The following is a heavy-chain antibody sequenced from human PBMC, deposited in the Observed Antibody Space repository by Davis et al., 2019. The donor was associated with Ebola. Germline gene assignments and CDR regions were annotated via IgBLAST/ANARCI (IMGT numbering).Heavy chain of an antibody. D-gene: IGHD6-19*01. CDR3: ARDNGLAVALDY. Sequence: ASVKVSCKASGYTFTSYYMHWVRQAPGQGLEWMGIINPIGGSATYAQKFQGRVTMTRDTSTSTVYMELRSLTSDDTAVYYCARDNGLAVALDYWGQGTLVTVSS. V-gene: IGHV1-46*01. CDR1: GYTFTSYY. J-gene: IGHJ4*02. CDR2: INPIGGSA.